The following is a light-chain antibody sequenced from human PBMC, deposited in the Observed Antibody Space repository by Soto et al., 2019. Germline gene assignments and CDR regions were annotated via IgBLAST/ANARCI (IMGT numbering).Light chain of an antibody. J-gene: IGLJ3*02. CDR1: SSDVGGYNY. V-gene: IGLV2-14*01. CDR2: EVT. Sequence: QSALTQPASVSGSPGQSITISCTGTSSDVGGYNYLSWYQQHPGKAPKVMIYEVTNRPSGVSNRFSGSKSGNTASLTISGLQAEDEADYFCSSYTTSGTPVLGGGTQLTVL. CDR3: SSYTTSGTPV.